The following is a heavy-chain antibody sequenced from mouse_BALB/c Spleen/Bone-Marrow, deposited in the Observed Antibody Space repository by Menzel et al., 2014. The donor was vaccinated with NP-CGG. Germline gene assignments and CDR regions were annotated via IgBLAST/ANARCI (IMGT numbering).Heavy chain of an antibody. CDR1: GYTFTSYW. D-gene: IGHD2-2*01. J-gene: IGHJ1*01. Sequence: VQGVESGAELVKPGASVKLSCKASGYTFTSYWMHWVKQRPGQGLEWIGEIDPSDSYTNYNQKFKGKATLTVDKSSSTAYMQLSSLTSEDSAVYYCARGGNGYDGNWYFDVWGAGTTVTVSS. CDR3: ARGGNGYDGNWYFDV. V-gene: IGHV1-69*02. CDR2: IDPSDSYT.